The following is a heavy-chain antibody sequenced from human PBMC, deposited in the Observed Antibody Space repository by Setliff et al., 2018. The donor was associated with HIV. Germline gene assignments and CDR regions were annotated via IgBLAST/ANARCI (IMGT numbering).Heavy chain of an antibody. V-gene: IGHV4-4*07. D-gene: IGHD6-25*01. CDR2: IYISGNT. CDR3: ARGYSSAFFHEFFDY. Sequence: SETLSLTCTVSGGSITSYYWSWIRQPAGKGLEWFGRIYISGNTNYNPSFMSRVSMSVDTSKSQFSLKLRSVTAADTAVYFCARGYSSAFFHEFFDYWGQGTLVTVSS. J-gene: IGHJ4*02. CDR1: GGSITSYY.